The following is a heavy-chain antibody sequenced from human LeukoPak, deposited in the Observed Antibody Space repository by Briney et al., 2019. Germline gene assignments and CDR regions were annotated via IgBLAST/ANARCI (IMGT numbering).Heavy chain of an antibody. V-gene: IGHV3-23*01. D-gene: IGHD1-1*01. CDR3: AKDGTTTITFDY. J-gene: IGHJ4*02. CDR2: ISGSGGST. CDR1: GFTFSSYA. Sequence: PGGALRLSCVASGFTFSSYAMSWVRQAPGKGLEWVSVISGSGGSTYYRDSVKGRFTISRDNSKNTVYLQMNSLRAEDTAVYYCAKDGTTTITFDYWGQGTLVAVSS.